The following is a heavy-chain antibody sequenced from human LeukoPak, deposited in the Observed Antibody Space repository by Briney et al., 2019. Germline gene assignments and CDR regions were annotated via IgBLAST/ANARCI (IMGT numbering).Heavy chain of an antibody. Sequence: SETLSLTCAIYGGSFSGYYWNWIRQPPGKGLEWIGEINHSGSTNYNPSLKSRVTISVDTSKNQFSLKLSSVTAADTAVYYCASSKSSYASGSDAFDIWGQGTMVTVSS. V-gene: IGHV4-34*01. D-gene: IGHD3-10*01. CDR3: ASSKSSYASGSDAFDI. J-gene: IGHJ3*02. CDR1: GGSFSGYY. CDR2: INHSGST.